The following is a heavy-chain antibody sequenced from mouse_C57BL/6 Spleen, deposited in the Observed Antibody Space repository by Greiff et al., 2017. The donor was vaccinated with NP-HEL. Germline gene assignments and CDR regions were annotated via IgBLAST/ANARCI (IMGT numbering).Heavy chain of an antibody. V-gene: IGHV6-6*01. J-gene: IGHJ2*01. CDR2: IRNKANNHAT. D-gene: IGHD2-12*01. CDR3: TRWDYSPFDY. CDR1: GFTFSDAW. Sequence: EVQVVESGGGLVQPGGSMKLSCAASGFTFSDAWMDWVRQSPEKGLEWVAEIRNKANNHATYYAESVKGRFTISRDDSKSSVYLQMNSLRADDTGIYYCTRWDYSPFDYWGQGTTLTVSS.